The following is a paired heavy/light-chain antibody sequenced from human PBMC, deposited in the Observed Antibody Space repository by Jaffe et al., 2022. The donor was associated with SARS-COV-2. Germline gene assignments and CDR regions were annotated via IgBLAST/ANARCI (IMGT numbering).Light chain of an antibody. Sequence: EIVLTQSPATLSLSPGERVTLSCRASQTVSNYLAWFQQKPGQAPRLLIYNAYTRATGIPARFSGSGSGTDFTLTVSSLETEDFAVYYCQHRSNWPFTFGGGTKVEIK. V-gene: IGKV3-11*01. J-gene: IGKJ4*01. CDR1: QTVSNY. CDR3: QHRSNWPFT. CDR2: NAY.
Heavy chain of an antibody. CDR3: ATYDHSNYLAF. CDR2: ISYSGNT. J-gene: IGHJ4*02. CDR1: GGSISSSY. D-gene: IGHD4-4*01. Sequence: QVQLHESGPGLVKPSETLSLTCTVSGGSISSSYWSWIRQPPGKGLEWIGYISYSGNTNYNPSLKSRLTISVDTSYNQFSLRLSSVTAADTAVYYCATYDHSNYLAFWGQGTLVTVSS. V-gene: IGHV4-59*01.